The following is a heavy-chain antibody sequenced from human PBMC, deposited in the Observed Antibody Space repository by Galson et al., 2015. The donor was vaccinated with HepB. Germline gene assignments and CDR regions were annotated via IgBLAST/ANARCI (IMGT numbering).Heavy chain of an antibody. CDR3: ARGTAVAHRYFDL. Sequence: SLRLSCAASGFTFSTFTAIHWVRQAPGKGLEWVAVMSYVGSDKYYADSVKGRFTISRDNSMNTLYLQMDSLRPDDTAMYYCARGTAVAHRYFDLWGRGTLVTVSS. CDR1: GFTFSTFTA. D-gene: IGHD6-19*01. V-gene: IGHV3-30*04. J-gene: IGHJ2*01. CDR2: MSYVGSDK.